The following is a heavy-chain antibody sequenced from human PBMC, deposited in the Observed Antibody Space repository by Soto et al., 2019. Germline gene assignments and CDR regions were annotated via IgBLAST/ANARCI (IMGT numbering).Heavy chain of an antibody. CDR3: AKHSGSYKTKHFDY. J-gene: IGHJ4*02. CDR1: GFTFSSYS. V-gene: IGHV3-23*01. Sequence: GGSLRLSCAASGFTFSSYSMNWVRQAPGKGLEWVSTISGGGGTTYYADSVKGRFTISRDNSKNTLYVQMNSLRAEDTAVYYCAKHSGSYKTKHFDYWGQGTLVTVSS. CDR2: ISGGGGTT. D-gene: IGHD1-26*01.